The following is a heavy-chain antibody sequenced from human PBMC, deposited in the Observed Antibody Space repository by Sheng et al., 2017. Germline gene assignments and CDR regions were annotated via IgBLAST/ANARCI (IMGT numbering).Heavy chain of an antibody. J-gene: IGHJ4*02. D-gene: IGHD5-12*01. CDR2: IYYSGIT. CDR3: AREGYSGYDFGGDFDY. CDR1: GDSIMSDGYY. Sequence: QLQLQESGPGLVKPSETLSLTCTVSGDSIMSDGYYWAWIRQPPGKGLEWIGSIYYSGITYYNPSLESRVTISQDTSNNQFSLRLTSVTAADTATYYCAREGYSGYDFGGDFDYWGQGNLVTVSS. V-gene: IGHV4-39*07.